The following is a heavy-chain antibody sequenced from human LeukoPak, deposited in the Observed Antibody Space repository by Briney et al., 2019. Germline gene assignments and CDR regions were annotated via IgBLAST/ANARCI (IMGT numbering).Heavy chain of an antibody. V-gene: IGHV1-69*13. CDR2: IIPIFGTA. J-gene: IGHJ6*03. CDR3: ARSLDCSSTSCYPSHYYYYYMDV. D-gene: IGHD2-2*01. CDR1: GGTFSSYA. Sequence: SVKVSCKASGGTFSSYAISWVRQAPGQGLEWMGGIIPIFGTANYAQKLQGRVTITADESTSTAYMELSSLRSEDTAVYYCARSLDCSSTSCYPSHYYYYYMDVWGKGTTVTASS.